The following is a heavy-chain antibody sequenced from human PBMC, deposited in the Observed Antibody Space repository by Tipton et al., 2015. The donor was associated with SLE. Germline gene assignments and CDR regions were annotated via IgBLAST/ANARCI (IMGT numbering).Heavy chain of an antibody. D-gene: IGHD1/OR15-1a*01. CDR3: ARGLGNTGAFDI. V-gene: IGHV1-8*01. J-gene: IGHJ3*02. CDR2: MNPNSGNT. CDR1: GYTFTSYD. Sequence: QTGDEVKKPGASVKVSCKASGYTFTSYDINWVRQATGQGLEWLGWMNPNSGNTGYAQKFQGRVTMTRNTSISTAYMELSSLRSEDTAVYYCARGLGNTGAFDIWGQGTMVTVSS.